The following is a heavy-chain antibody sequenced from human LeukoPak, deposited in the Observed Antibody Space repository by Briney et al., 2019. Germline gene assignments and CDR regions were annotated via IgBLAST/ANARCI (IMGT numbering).Heavy chain of an antibody. CDR3: AKDRQESNPGPMAGTYYFDS. Sequence: GGSLRLSCAASGVTFAGYNMSWVRQAPGKGLEWVSAINFNGGSTYYADSVKGRFTISRDNSKNPLYLQMSSLRADDTAVYYCAKDRQESNPGPMAGTYYFDSWGQGTLVTVSS. D-gene: IGHD6-19*01. CDR1: GVTFAGYN. V-gene: IGHV3-23*01. CDR2: INFNGGST. J-gene: IGHJ4*02.